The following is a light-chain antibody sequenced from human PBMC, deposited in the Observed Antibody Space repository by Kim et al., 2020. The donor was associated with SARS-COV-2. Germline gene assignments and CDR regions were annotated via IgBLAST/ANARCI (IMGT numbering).Light chain of an antibody. CDR1: SSNIGSNT. CDR2: TNN. CDR3: ATWDDSRNGWV. Sequence: ELTQPPSASGTPGQRVTIFCSGSSSNIGSNTVNWYQQLPGTAPKLLIYTNNQRPSGVPDRFSGSKSGTSASLAISGLQSNDEADYYCATWDDSRNGWVFGGGTQLTVL. V-gene: IGLV1-44*01. J-gene: IGLJ3*02.